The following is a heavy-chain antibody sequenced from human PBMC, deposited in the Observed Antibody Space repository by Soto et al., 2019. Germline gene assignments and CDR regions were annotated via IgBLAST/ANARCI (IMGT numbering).Heavy chain of an antibody. CDR3: ARETLMRNNWYYFDY. CDR1: GGSGTSGSDY. V-gene: IGHV4-61*01. J-gene: IGHJ4*02. Sequence: DTLSRTCTFSGGSGTSGSDYWSWIRQPLVKGLEWMGYLSYSGRSNYNPSLKSRVTTSADTSKNQFSLKLTAVTAADTAVYYCARETLMRNNWYYFDYWGQGILVTVSS. D-gene: IGHD1-20*01. CDR2: LSYSGRS.